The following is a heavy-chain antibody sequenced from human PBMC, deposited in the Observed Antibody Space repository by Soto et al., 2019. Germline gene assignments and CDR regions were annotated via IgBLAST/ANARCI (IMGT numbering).Heavy chain of an antibody. CDR3: ARGATIFGVAAYSYYEMEV. J-gene: IGHJ6*02. CDR1: GGTFSNYA. V-gene: IGHV1-69*01. CDR2: IVPAFGTP. Sequence: QVQLVQSGXEVKKPGSSVKVSCRASGGTFSNYAISWVRQAPGQGLEWMGGIVPAFGTPNYAQNLQGRITITADDSTTTVYMDLSSLRSEDTAVYYCARGATIFGVAAYSYYEMEVWGQGTTVTVSS. D-gene: IGHD3-3*01.